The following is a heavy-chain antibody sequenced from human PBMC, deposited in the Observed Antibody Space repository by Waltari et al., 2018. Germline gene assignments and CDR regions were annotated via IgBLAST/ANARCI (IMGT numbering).Heavy chain of an antibody. CDR1: GASISSKSYY. CDR3: ARRPYDILTGGFDS. CDR2: LYYGWS. V-gene: IGHV4-39*02. Sequence: QLQLQESGPGLVKPSETLSLSCTVAGASISSKSYYWGWIRQPPGKGLEWIGSLYYGWSNYTPSLQSRVTISADTSKNRLSLKLTSVTATDTAVYYCARRPYDILTGGFDSWGQGTLVTVSS. J-gene: IGHJ4*02. D-gene: IGHD3-9*01.